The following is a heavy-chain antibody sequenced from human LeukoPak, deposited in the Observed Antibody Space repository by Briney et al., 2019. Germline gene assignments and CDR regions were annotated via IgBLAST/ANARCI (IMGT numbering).Heavy chain of an antibody. CDR2: IVVGGGNT. J-gene: IGHJ6*03. CDR3: AAVLIPYYYGSGSSPYYYMDV. V-gene: IGHV1-58*02. D-gene: IGHD3-10*01. Sequence: SVKVSCKASGFTFTSSAMQWVRQARGQRLEWIGWIVVGGGNTNYAQKFPERFTITRDMSTSTAYMELSSLRSEDTAVYYCAAVLIPYYYGSGSSPYYYMDVWGKGTTVTVSS. CDR1: GFTFTSSA.